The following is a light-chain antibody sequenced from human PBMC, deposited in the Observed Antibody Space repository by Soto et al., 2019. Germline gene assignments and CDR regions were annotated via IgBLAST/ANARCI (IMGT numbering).Light chain of an antibody. CDR2: GAS. V-gene: IGKV3-15*01. J-gene: IGKJ2*01. CDR1: QSVTSN. CDR3: QQYNYWPPTYT. Sequence: EIVMTQSPATLSVSPGERATLSCRASQSVTSNLAWYQQKRGQAPRLPIYGASTRATGIPARFSGSGSGTEFTLTISSLQSEDFAVYYCQQYNYWPPTYTFGPGTKLEIK.